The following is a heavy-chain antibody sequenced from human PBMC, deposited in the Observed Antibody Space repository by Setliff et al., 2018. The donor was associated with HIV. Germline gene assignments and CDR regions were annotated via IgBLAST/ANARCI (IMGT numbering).Heavy chain of an antibody. D-gene: IGHD4-4*01. J-gene: IGHJ3*02. CDR2: INVGHGRT. V-gene: IGHV1-3*01. CDR1: GHSFTYFF. CDR3: AGFSGSNSDYYPFDI. Sequence: ASVKVSCKASGHSFTYFFLYWVRQAPGQRLEWMGWINVGHGRTKYSQKFQDRVTFTRDASASTAYMDLSSLISEDTAVYYCAGFSGSNSDYYPFDIWGQGTMVT.